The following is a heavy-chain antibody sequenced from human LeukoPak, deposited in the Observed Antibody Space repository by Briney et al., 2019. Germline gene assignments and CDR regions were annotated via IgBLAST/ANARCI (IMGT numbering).Heavy chain of an antibody. D-gene: IGHD3-16*01. J-gene: IGHJ4*02. CDR3: ARASWVSSTDAVR. V-gene: IGHV3-30*12. CDR2: TSYGGQHK. CDR1: GFTFRRFG. Sequence: GGSLRLSCAASGFTFRRFGMHWVRQAPGKGLEWVAATSYGGQHKYYADSVKGRFTLSSDSSTNTVYFQLNNLRVEDTAIYYCARASWVSSTDAVRWGQGTLVTVSS.